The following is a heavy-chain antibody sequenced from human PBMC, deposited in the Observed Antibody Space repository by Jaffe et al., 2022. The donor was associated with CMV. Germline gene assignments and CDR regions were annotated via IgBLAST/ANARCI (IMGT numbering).Heavy chain of an antibody. Sequence: QVQLQQSGPGLVKPSQTLSLTCAISGDSVSSNSAAWNWIRQSPSRGLEWLGRTYYRSKWYNDYAVSVKSRITINPDTSKNQFSLQLNSVTPEDTAVYYCAREESTSYYDSSGYYPYYYYYYMDVWGKGTTVTVSS. J-gene: IGHJ6*03. CDR2: TYYRSKWYN. CDR3: AREESTSYYDSSGYYPYYYYYYMDV. CDR1: GDSVSSNSAA. D-gene: IGHD3-22*01. V-gene: IGHV6-1*01.